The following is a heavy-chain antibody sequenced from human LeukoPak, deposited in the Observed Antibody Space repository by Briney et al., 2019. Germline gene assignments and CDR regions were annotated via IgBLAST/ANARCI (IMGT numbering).Heavy chain of an antibody. D-gene: IGHD5-18*01. J-gene: IGHJ4*02. V-gene: IGHV1-69*05. CDR1: GGTFSSYA. CDR2: IIPIFGTA. Sequence: SVKVSCKASGGTFSSYAISWVRQAPGQGLEWMGGIIPIFGTANYAQKFQGRVTITTDESTSTAYMELSSLRSEDTAVYYCARGPVDTAMVHSYLLDYWGQGTLVTVSS. CDR3: ARGPVDTAMVHSYLLDY.